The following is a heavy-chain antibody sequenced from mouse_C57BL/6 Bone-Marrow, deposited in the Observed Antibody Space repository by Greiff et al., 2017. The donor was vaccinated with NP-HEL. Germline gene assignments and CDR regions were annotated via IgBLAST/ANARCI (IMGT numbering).Heavy chain of an antibody. V-gene: IGHV2-5*01. J-gene: IGHJ1*03. CDR2: RWRGGST. D-gene: IGHD1-1*01. Sequence: VQLQESGPGLVQPSQSLSITCTVSGFSLTSYGVHWVRQSPGKGLEWLGVRWRGGSTDYNAAFMSRLSITKDNSKSQVFFKMNSLQADDTAIYYCAKTPLITTVVARGYFDVWGTGTTVTVSS. CDR3: AKTPLITTVVARGYFDV. CDR1: GFSLTSYG.